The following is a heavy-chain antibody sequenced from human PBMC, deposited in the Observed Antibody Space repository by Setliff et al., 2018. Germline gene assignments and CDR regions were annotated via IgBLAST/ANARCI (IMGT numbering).Heavy chain of an antibody. Sequence: PGESLKISCKGSGYSFAGYWITWVRQKPGKGLEWMGRIDPSDSQTYYSPSFRGHVTISVTKSITTVFLQWSSLRASDTAMYYCARQIYDSDTGPNFQYHFDSWGQGTPVTVPQ. CDR2: IDPSDSQT. CDR3: ARQIYDSDTGPNFQYHFDS. J-gene: IGHJ4*02. V-gene: IGHV5-10-1*01. D-gene: IGHD3-22*01. CDR1: GYSFAGYW.